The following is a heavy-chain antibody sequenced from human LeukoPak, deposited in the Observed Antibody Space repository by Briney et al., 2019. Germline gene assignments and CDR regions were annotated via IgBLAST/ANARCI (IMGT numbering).Heavy chain of an antibody. V-gene: IGHV1-69*13. CDR1: GGTFSSYA. J-gene: IGHJ6*02. CDR2: IIPIFGTA. Sequence: GASVKVSCKASGGTFSSYAISWVRQAPGQGLEWMGGIIPIFGTANYAQKFQGRVTITADESTSTAYMELSSLRSEDTAVHYCATTIWSGYPSYYYYGMDVWGQGTTVTVSS. D-gene: IGHD3-3*01. CDR3: ATTIWSGYPSYYYYGMDV.